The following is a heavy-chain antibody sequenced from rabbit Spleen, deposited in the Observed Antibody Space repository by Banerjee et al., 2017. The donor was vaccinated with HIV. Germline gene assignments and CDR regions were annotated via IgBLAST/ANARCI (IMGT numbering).Heavy chain of an antibody. CDR1: GIDFSSNYY. Sequence: QQQLEESGGGLVKPGGTLTLTCKASGIDFSSNYYMCWVRQAPGKGLEWIACIDSGSSGFTYFATWAKGRFTISKTSSTTVTLQMTSLTAADTATYFCARDSGSSFSSYGMDLWGPGTLVTVS. D-gene: IGHD8-1*01. J-gene: IGHJ6*01. CDR3: ARDSGSSFSSYGMDL. V-gene: IGHV1S45*01. CDR2: IDSGSSGFT.